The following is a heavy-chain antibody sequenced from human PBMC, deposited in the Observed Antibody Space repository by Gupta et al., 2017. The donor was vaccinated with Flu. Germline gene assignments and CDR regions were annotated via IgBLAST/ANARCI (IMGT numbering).Heavy chain of an antibody. CDR2: INPSGGST. J-gene: IGHJ3*02. V-gene: IGHV1-46*01. CDR3: ARDLAHCGGDCYSSEDAFDI. D-gene: IGHD2-21*02. Sequence: QVQLVQSGAEAKKPGASVKVSCKASGYTFTSYYIHWVPPAPGQGLEWMVIINPSGGSTSYAQKFQGRGTMTRDTSTSTVDMELSSLSSEETAVYYCARDLAHCGGDCYSSEDAFDIWGQGTMVTVSS. CDR1: GYTFTSYY.